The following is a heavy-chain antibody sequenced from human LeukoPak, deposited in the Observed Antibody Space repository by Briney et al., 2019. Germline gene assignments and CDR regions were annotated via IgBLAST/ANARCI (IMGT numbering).Heavy chain of an antibody. V-gene: IGHV4-4*07. CDR2: IYTSGST. CDR1: GGSISSYY. Sequence: SETLSLTCTVSGGSISSYYWSWIRQPAGKGLEWIGRIYTSGSTNYNPSLKSRVTMSVDTSKNQFSLKLSSVTAADTAVYYCARGHRGITMVRGVLDYWGQGTLVTVSS. J-gene: IGHJ4*02. D-gene: IGHD3-10*01. CDR3: ARGHRGITMVRGVLDY.